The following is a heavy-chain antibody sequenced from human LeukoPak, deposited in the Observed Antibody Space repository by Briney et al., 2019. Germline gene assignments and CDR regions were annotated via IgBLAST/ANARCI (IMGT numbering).Heavy chain of an antibody. CDR3: AKGNGGSYYSSVDY. J-gene: IGHJ4*02. Sequence: GGSLRLSCAASGFTFSSYAMSWVRQAPGKGLEWVSGIRDTGGGTYYADSVKGRFTISRDNSKNTLYLQMISLRAEDTAMYYCAKGNGGSYYSSVDYRGQGTLVTVSS. V-gene: IGHV3-23*01. CDR1: GFTFSSYA. CDR2: IRDTGGGT. D-gene: IGHD2-15*01.